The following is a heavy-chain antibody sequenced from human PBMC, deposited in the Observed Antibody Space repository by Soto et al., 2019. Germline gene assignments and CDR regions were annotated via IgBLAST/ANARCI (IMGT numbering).Heavy chain of an antibody. V-gene: IGHV3-30-3*01. CDR2: ISDDGSNK. CDR3: ARGYCTNGVFHTRNAFDY. Sequence: QVQLVESGGGVVQPGRSLRLSCAASGFTFSSYAMHWVRQAPGKGLEWVAVISDDGSNKYYADSVKGRFTISRDNSKNTLYLQRNSLRAEDTALYYCARGYCTNGVFHTRNAFDYWGQGTLVTVSS. D-gene: IGHD2-8*01. J-gene: IGHJ4*02. CDR1: GFTFSSYA.